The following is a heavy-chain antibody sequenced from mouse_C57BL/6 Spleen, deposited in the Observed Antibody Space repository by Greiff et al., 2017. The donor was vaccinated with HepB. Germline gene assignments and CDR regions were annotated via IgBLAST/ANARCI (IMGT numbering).Heavy chain of an antibody. Sequence: QVQLQQSGPELVKPGASVKISCKASGYAFSSSWMNWVKQRPGKGLEWIGRIYPGDGDTNYNGKFKGKATLTADKSSSTAYMQLSSLTSEDSAVYFCAREKAYYSNYVGYYAMDYWGQGTSVTVSS. CDR1: GYAFSSSW. D-gene: IGHD2-5*01. CDR3: AREKAYYSNYVGYYAMDY. V-gene: IGHV1-82*01. J-gene: IGHJ4*01. CDR2: IYPGDGDT.